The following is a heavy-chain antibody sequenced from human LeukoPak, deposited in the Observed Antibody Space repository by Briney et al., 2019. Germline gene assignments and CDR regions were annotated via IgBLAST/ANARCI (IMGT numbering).Heavy chain of an antibody. D-gene: IGHD1-26*01. Sequence: RSGGSLRLSCAASGFTFDDYAMHWVRQAPGKGLEWVSLISWDGGSTYYADSVKGRFTISRDDRKNSLYLQMNSLRAEDTALYYCAKEGGSYYSYMDVWGKGTTVTVSS. J-gene: IGHJ6*03. CDR3: AKEGGSYYSYMDV. CDR1: GFTFDDYA. V-gene: IGHV3-43D*03. CDR2: ISWDGGST.